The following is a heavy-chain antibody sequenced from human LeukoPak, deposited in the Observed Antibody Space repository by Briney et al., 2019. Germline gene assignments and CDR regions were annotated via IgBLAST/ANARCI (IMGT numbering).Heavy chain of an antibody. V-gene: IGHV4-59*01. CDR1: GVSISSYY. CDR2: IYYSGST. D-gene: IGHD4-11*01. J-gene: IGHJ4*02. Sequence: SETLSLTCTVSGVSISSYYWSWIRQPPGKGLEWIGYIYYSGSTNYNPSLKSRVTISVDTSKNQFSLKLSSVTAADTAVYYCAREESNYYFDYWGQGTLVTVSS. CDR3: AREESNYYFDY.